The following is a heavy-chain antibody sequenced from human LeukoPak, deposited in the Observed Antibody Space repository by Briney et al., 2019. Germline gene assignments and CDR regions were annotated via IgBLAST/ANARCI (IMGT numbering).Heavy chain of an antibody. CDR1: GFSFSTYG. Sequence: PGGSLRLSCAASGFSFSTYGMHWVRQAPGKGLEWVTFIRYDGSHKDYADSVKGRFTISRDNSKNTLFLQMNSLRVEDTAVYYCVKDMGYNYYYYYMDVWGKGTTVTVSS. CDR3: VKDMGYNYYYYYMDV. D-gene: IGHD6-13*01. V-gene: IGHV3-30*02. CDR2: IRYDGSHK. J-gene: IGHJ6*03.